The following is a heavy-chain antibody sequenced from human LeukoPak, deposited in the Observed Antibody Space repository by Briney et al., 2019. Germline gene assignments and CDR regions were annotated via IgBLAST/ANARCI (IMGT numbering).Heavy chain of an antibody. Sequence: GGSLRLSCAASGFSFSSYGMHWVRQAPGKGLEWVSSLGAGGGSTTYADSVKGRFTISRDNSKNTLYLQMNSLRAEDTAVYYCAKVPYGSGSYYTRQFDYWGQGTLVTVSS. J-gene: IGHJ4*02. V-gene: IGHV3-23*01. D-gene: IGHD3-10*01. CDR1: GFSFSSYG. CDR2: LGAGGGST. CDR3: AKVPYGSGSYYTRQFDY.